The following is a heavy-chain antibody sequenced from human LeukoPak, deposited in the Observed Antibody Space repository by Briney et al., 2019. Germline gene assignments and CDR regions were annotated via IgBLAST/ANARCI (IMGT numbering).Heavy chain of an antibody. Sequence: ASVKVSCKASGYTFTGYYMHWVRQAPGQGLEWMGWINPNSGGTNFAQKLQGRVTMTRDTSISTAYMELSRLRSDDTAVYYCARDLAYGSGPFDYWGQGTLVTVSS. CDR3: ARDLAYGSGPFDY. CDR1: GYTFTGYY. CDR2: INPNSGGT. D-gene: IGHD2-15*01. V-gene: IGHV1-2*02. J-gene: IGHJ4*02.